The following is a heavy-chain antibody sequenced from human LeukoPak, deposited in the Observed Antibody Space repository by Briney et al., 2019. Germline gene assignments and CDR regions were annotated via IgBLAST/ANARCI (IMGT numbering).Heavy chain of an antibody. Sequence: GGSLRLSCAASGFTFSNYGMSWVRQAPGKGLEWVSGTTNSGGSTYYADSVKDRFTISRDNSKNTLYLQMNSLRADDTAVYYCAKDHRTVDTVMSFDYWGQGTLVTVSS. J-gene: IGHJ4*02. CDR3: AKDHRTVDTVMSFDY. D-gene: IGHD5-18*01. CDR1: GFTFSNYG. CDR2: TTNSGGST. V-gene: IGHV3-23*01.